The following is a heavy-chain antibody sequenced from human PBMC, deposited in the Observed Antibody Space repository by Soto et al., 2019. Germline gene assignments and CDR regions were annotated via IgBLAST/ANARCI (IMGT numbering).Heavy chain of an antibody. CDR3: ATKKEYSRSITFDY. Sequence: ASVKVSCKASGGTFSSYAISWVRQAPGQGLEWMGGIIPIFGTANYAQKFQGRVTITADESTSTAYMELSSLRSEDTAVYYCATKKEYSRSITFDYWGQGTLVTVSS. D-gene: IGHD6-6*01. CDR1: GGTFSSYA. V-gene: IGHV1-69*13. CDR2: IIPIFGTA. J-gene: IGHJ4*02.